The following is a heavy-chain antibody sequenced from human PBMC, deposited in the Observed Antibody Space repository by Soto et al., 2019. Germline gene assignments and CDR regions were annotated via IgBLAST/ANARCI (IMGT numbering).Heavy chain of an antibody. D-gene: IGHD5-12*01. Sequence: ETLSLTCTVSGGSISSYYWSWIRQPPGKGLEWIGYIYYSGSTNYNPSLKSRVTISVDTSKNQFSLKLSSVTAADTAVYYCATMREMATRLDYWGQGTLVTVSS. J-gene: IGHJ4*02. CDR3: ATMREMATRLDY. V-gene: IGHV4-59*01. CDR2: IYYSGST. CDR1: GGSISSYY.